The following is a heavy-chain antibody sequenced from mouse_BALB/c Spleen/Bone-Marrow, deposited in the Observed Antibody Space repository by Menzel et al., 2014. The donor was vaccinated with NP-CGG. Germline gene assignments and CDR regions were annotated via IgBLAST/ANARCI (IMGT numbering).Heavy chain of an antibody. CDR3: ARPLYDGYYVAY. J-gene: IGHJ3*01. Sequence: VVESGGGLVQPGGSLKLSCATSGFTFSDYYMYWVRQTPEKRLEWVAYISNGGGSTYYPDTVKGRFTISRDNAKNTLYLQMSRLKSEDTAMYYCARPLYDGYYVAYWGQGTLVTVSA. CDR1: GFTFSDYY. V-gene: IGHV5-12*02. D-gene: IGHD2-3*01. CDR2: ISNGGGST.